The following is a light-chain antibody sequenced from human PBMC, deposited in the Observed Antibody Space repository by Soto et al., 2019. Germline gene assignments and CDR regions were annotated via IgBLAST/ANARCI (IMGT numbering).Light chain of an antibody. CDR1: QSVSSK. CDR3: QQYNNWPHT. Sequence: EIVMTQSPATLSVSPGERATLSCRASQSVSSKLAWFQQKPGQAPRLLIYFASTSATDIPARFSGSGSGTEFTLTISSLQSEAFAVYYCQQYNNWPHTFGQGTKLEIK. J-gene: IGKJ2*01. CDR2: FAS. V-gene: IGKV3-15*01.